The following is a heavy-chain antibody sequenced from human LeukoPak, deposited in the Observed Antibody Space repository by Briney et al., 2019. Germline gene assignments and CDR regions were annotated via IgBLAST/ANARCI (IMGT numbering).Heavy chain of an antibody. CDR2: IYTSGST. CDR3: ARSSVPYYYYNYYMDV. CDR1: GGSISTFY. Sequence: SETLSLTCTVSGGSISTFYWSWIRQPAGKGLEWIGRIYTSGSTNYNPSLKSRVTISVDTSKNQFSLKLSSVTAADTAVYYCARSSVPYYYYNYYMDVWGKGTTVTVSS. V-gene: IGHV4-4*07. J-gene: IGHJ6*03. D-gene: IGHD3-22*01.